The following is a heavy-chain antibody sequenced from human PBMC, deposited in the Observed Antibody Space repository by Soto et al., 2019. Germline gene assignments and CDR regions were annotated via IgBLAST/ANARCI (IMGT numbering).Heavy chain of an antibody. CDR3: AKDRGYCSGGSCYPLT. CDR1: GFTFSDYY. J-gene: IGHJ5*02. V-gene: IGHV3-11*01. D-gene: IGHD2-15*01. Sequence: GGSLRLSCAASGFTFSDYYMSWIRQAPGKGLEWVSYISSSASTIYYADSVKGRFTISRDNAKNSLYLQMNSLRAEDTAVYYCAKDRGYCSGGSCYPLTWGQGTLVTVSS. CDR2: ISSSASTI.